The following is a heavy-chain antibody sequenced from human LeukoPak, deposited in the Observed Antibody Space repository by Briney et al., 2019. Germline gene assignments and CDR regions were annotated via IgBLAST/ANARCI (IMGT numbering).Heavy chain of an antibody. CDR3: AKNADRGAYCRGGSCYPYYYYYMDV. D-gene: IGHD2-15*01. CDR2: ISPTGGSP. CDR1: GFTFRSYE. Sequence: GGSLRLSCEDSGFTFRSYEMNWVRQVPGKGLEWVSSISPTGGSPYYADSVKGRFTVSRDNSKNTLYLQMNSLTVEDTAIYYCAKNADRGAYCRGGSCYPYYYYYMDVWGTGTTVTISS. V-gene: IGHV3-23*01. J-gene: IGHJ6*03.